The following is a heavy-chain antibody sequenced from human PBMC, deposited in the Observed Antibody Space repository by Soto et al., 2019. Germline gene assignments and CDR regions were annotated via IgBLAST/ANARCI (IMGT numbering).Heavy chain of an antibody. CDR1: GFTFSSYG. J-gene: IGHJ4*02. CDR2: ISYDGSNK. D-gene: IGHD3-22*01. V-gene: IGHV3-30*03. CDR3: AAYYYDSSGYFDY. Sequence: GGSLRLSCAASGFTFSSYGMHWVRQAPGKGLEWVAVISYDGSNKYYADSVKGRFTISRDNSKNTLYLQMNSLRAEDTAVYYCAAYYYDSSGYFDYWGQGTLVTVSS.